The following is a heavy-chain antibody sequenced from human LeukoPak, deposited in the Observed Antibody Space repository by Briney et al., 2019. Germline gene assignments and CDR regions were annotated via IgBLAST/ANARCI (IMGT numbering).Heavy chain of an antibody. CDR3: ARDPVIVVVTASLGHYYYGMDV. CDR2: INPNSGGT. D-gene: IGHD2-21*02. J-gene: IGHJ6*02. CDR1: GYTFTRYY. Sequence: ASVKVSCKASGYTFTRYYMHWVRQAPGQGLEWMGWINPNSGGTNYAQKFQDRVTMTRDTSISTAYMELSRLRSDDTAVYYCARDPVIVVVTASLGHYYYGMDVWGQGTTVTVSS. V-gene: IGHV1-2*02.